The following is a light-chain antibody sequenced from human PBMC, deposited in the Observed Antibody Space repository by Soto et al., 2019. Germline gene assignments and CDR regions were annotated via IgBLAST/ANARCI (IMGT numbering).Light chain of an antibody. Sequence: QSVLTQPPSVSGAPGQRVTISCSGSNSNIGAGSDVHWYRQLPGTAPKLLINANSNRPSGVPDRFSGSKSGTSASLAITGLQAEDEADYYCQSYDSSLSAVVFGGGTKL. J-gene: IGLJ2*01. CDR1: NSNIGAGSD. V-gene: IGLV1-40*01. CDR2: ANS. CDR3: QSYDSSLSAVV.